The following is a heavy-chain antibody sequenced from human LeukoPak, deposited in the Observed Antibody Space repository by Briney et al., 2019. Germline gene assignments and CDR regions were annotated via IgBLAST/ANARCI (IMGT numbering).Heavy chain of an antibody. CDR3: ARAFHYGSGSYYNSDAFDI. J-gene: IGHJ3*02. CDR2: IYTSGST. D-gene: IGHD3-10*01. CDR1: GGSISSYY. V-gene: IGHV4-4*07. Sequence: NPSETLSPTCTVSGGSISSYYWSWIRQPAGKGLEWIGRIYTSGSTNYNPSLKSRVTMSVDTSKNQFSLKLSSVTAADTAVYYCARAFHYGSGSYYNSDAFDIWGQGTMVTVSS.